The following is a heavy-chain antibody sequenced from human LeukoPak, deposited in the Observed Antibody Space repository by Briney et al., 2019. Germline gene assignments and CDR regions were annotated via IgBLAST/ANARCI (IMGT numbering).Heavy chain of an antibody. CDR1: GFTFSTYW. D-gene: IGHD1-26*01. Sequence: GGSLRLSCSASGFTFSTYWMSWVRQAPGKGLEWVSGISGSGSSTYYADSVKGRFTLSRDYPKNTLYLQMNSLRAEDTAVYFCAKYSGSYYYPPNWDSWGQGTLVTVSS. CDR2: ISGSGSST. J-gene: IGHJ4*02. CDR3: AKYSGSYYYPPNWDS. V-gene: IGHV3-23*01.